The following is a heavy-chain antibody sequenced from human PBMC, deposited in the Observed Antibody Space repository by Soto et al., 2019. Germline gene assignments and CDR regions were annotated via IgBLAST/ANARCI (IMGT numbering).Heavy chain of an antibody. Sequence: QEQLVESGGGVVQPGRSLRLSCVASGFTFSSHGMHWVRQAPGKGLEWVAVIWYDGSNKYYADSVKGRFTVSRDNSKNTLYLQMNNLRADDTAVYYCARWGDDKKMDVWGQGTTVTVSS. J-gene: IGHJ6*02. CDR3: ARWGDDKKMDV. CDR1: GFTFSSHG. CDR2: IWYDGSNK. D-gene: IGHD3-16*01. V-gene: IGHV3-33*01.